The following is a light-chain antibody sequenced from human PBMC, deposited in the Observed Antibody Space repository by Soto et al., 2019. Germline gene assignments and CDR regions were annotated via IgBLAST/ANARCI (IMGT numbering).Light chain of an antibody. CDR3: AAWDDSLNGYV. V-gene: IGLV1-44*01. Sequence: VLTQPPSASGTPGQRVTISCSGSSSNIGSSIVNWYQQLPGTAPKLLIYNNNQRPSGVPDRFSGSKSGTSASLAISGLQSEDEAAYYCAAWDDSLNGYVFGTGTKV. CDR1: SSNIGSSI. J-gene: IGLJ1*01. CDR2: NNN.